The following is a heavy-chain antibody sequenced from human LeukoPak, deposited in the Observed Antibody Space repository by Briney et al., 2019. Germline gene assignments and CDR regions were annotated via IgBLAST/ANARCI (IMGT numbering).Heavy chain of an antibody. Sequence: PSETLSLTCTISSGSINSSSYYWSWIRQPAGKGLEWIGRIYTSGSTNYNPSLKSRVTISGDTSKNQFSLRLSSVTAADTAVYYCARASYSYDINGWVPFDYWGQGTLVTVSS. V-gene: IGHV4-61*02. D-gene: IGHD3-22*01. CDR3: ARASYSYDINGWVPFDY. CDR1: SGSINSSSYY. CDR2: IYTSGST. J-gene: IGHJ4*02.